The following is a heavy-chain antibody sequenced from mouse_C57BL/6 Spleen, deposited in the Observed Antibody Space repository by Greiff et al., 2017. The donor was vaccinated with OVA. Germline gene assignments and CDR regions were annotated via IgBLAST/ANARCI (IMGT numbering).Heavy chain of an antibody. D-gene: IGHD2-5*01. J-gene: IGHJ3*01. Sequence: EVNLVESGPELVKPGASVKISCKASGYTFTDYYMNWVKQSHGKSLEWIGDINPNNGGTSYNQKFKGKATLTVDKSSSTAYMELRSLTSEDSAVYYCAIYSNYGGFAYWGQGTLVTVSA. CDR1: GYTFTDYY. CDR3: AIYSNYGGFAY. V-gene: IGHV1-26*01. CDR2: INPNNGGT.